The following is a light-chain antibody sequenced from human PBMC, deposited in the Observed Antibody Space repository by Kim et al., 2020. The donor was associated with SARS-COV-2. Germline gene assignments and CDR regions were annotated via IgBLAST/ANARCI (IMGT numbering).Light chain of an antibody. CDR3: QSYDNSLNARV. Sequence: QRVTISCTGSNSNLGAGYHAHWYQQLPGTTPKLLIYGDNSRPSGVPDRFSGSRSGTSAFLAVTGLQAEDEADYYCQSYDNSLNARVFGGGTQLTVL. CDR2: GDN. V-gene: IGLV1-40*01. CDR1: NSNLGAGYH. J-gene: IGLJ3*02.